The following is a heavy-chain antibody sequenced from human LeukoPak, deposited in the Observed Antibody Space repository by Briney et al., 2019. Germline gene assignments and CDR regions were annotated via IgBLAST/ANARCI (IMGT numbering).Heavy chain of an antibody. V-gene: IGHV3-9*01. J-gene: IGHJ4*02. CDR2: ISWNSGSI. D-gene: IGHD6-13*01. CDR1: GFTFDDYA. Sequence: GRSLRLSCAASGFTFDDYAMHWVRQAPGKGLEWVSGISWNSGSIGYADSVKGRFTISRDNAKNPLYLQMNSLRAEDTALYYCAKTIAAAGILPLDYWGQGTLVTVSS. CDR3: AKTIAAAGILPLDY.